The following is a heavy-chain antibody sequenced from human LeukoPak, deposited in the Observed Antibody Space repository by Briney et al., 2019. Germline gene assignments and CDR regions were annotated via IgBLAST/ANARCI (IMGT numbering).Heavy chain of an antibody. J-gene: IGHJ4*02. CDR3: AGPVKSSGWYIDY. Sequence: GESLKISCKGSGYSFTSYWIGWVRQMPGKGLEWMGIIYPGDSDTRYSPSFQGQVTISADKSISTAYLQWSSLKASDTAMYYCAGPVKSSGWYIDYWGQGTLVTVSS. V-gene: IGHV5-51*01. CDR1: GYSFTSYW. D-gene: IGHD6-19*01. CDR2: IYPGDSDT.